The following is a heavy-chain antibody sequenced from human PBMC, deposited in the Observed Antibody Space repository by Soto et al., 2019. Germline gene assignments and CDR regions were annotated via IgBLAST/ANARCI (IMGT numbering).Heavy chain of an antibody. D-gene: IGHD6-13*01. CDR2: ISNNGAHT. J-gene: IGHJ6*03. V-gene: IGHV3-64*01. CDR1: GFTFSNYE. Sequence: EAQLVESGGGLVQPGGSLRLSCAASGFTFSNYEMHWVRQAPGKGLEYVSGISNNGAHTDYAKSVKGRFTISRDNSENTLYLQMGSLRAEDMALYYCARRGYVSRWHNVYMDVWGKGTTVTVSS. CDR3: ARRGYVSRWHNVYMDV.